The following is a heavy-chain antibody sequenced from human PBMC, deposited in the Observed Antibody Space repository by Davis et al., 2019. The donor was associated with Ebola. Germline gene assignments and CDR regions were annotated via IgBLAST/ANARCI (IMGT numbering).Heavy chain of an antibody. CDR2: INAGNGNT. Sequence: ASVKVSCKASGYTFTSYAMHWVRQAPGQRLEWMGWINAGNGNTKYSQKFQGRVTITRDTSASTAYMELSSLRSDDTAVYYCARKGFLEWLLSTDSYGMDVWGQGTTVTVSS. V-gene: IGHV1-3*01. J-gene: IGHJ6*02. D-gene: IGHD3-3*01. CDR3: ARKGFLEWLLSTDSYGMDV. CDR1: GYTFTSYA.